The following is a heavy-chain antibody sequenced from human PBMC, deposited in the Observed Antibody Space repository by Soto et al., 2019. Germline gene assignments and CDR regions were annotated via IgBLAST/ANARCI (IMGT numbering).Heavy chain of an antibody. J-gene: IGHJ4*02. V-gene: IGHV3-23*01. D-gene: IGHD5-12*01. CDR2: ISTSGGST. CDR1: GFTFSSYA. Sequence: GGSLRLSCAAPGFTFSSYAMSWVRQAPGKGLEWVSAISTSGGSTFYADSVKGRVTISRDNFKNTLYLKMNSLRAEDTAEYYCAKKAGYSGYYPFDYWGQGTLVTVSS. CDR3: AKKAGYSGYYPFDY.